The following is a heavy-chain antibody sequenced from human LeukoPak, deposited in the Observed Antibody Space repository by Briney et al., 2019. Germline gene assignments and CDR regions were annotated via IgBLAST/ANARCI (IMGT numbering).Heavy chain of an antibody. CDR2: TSFAGSSK. CDR1: GFTFSNFA. D-gene: IGHD2-8*01. CDR3: ARAKYATDY. V-gene: IGHV3-30*03. Sequence: GRSLRLSCAASGFTFSNFAMHWVRQAPGKGLDWVAVTSFAGSSKCYADSVKGRFTISRHNSKNTLYLQMNSLRAEDTAVYYCARAKYATDYWGQGTLVTVSS. J-gene: IGHJ4*02.